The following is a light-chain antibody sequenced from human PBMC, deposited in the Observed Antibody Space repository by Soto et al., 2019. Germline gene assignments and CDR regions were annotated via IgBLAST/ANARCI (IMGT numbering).Light chain of an antibody. CDR1: QSVRSSY. Sequence: EIVLTQSPGTQSLSPGERATLSCRASQSVRSSYLAWYQQKPGQAPRLLIYGASSRATGVPDKFSGSGSGTDFTLTISRLEPEDFAVYYCQYYGSSPPFTFGPGTKVDIK. J-gene: IGKJ3*01. CDR3: QYYGSSPPFT. CDR2: GAS. V-gene: IGKV3-20*01.